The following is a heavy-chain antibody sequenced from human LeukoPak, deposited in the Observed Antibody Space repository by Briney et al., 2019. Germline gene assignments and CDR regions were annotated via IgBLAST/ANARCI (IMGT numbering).Heavy chain of an antibody. CDR1: GYTFTSYY. V-gene: IGHV1-46*01. CDR2: INPSGGST. D-gene: IGHD6-19*01. J-gene: IGHJ4*02. CDR3: ASSRSVAGTKFDY. Sequence: GASVKVSCKASGYTFTSYYMHWVRQAPGQGLEWMGIINPSGGSTSYAQKFQGRVTMTGDTSTSTVYMELSSLRSEDTAVYYCASSRSVAGTKFDYWGQGTLVTVSS.